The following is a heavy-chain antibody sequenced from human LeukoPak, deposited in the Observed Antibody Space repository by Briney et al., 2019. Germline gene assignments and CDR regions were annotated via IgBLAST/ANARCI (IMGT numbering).Heavy chain of an antibody. D-gene: IGHD3-9*01. CDR3: ARGVSTLRYFDWLPDY. CDR1: GFTFDDYA. J-gene: IGHJ4*02. CDR2: ISWNSGSI. Sequence: GGSLRLSCAASGFTFDDYAMHWVRQAPGKGLEWVSGISWNSGSIGYADSVKGRFIISRDNAKNSLYLQMNSLRAEDTAVYYCARGVSTLRYFDWLPDYWGQGTLVTVSS. V-gene: IGHV3-9*01.